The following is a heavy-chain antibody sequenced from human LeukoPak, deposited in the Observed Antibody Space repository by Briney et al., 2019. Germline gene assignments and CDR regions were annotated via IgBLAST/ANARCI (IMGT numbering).Heavy chain of an antibody. CDR3: ARPADYGDYWFDY. J-gene: IGHJ4*02. D-gene: IGHD4-17*01. CDR2: IIPVFGTA. CDR1: GGTFSSYA. Sequence: SVKVSCKASGGTFSSYAISWVRQAPGQGLEWMGRIIPVFGTANYAQKFQGRVTITTDESTSTAYMELSSLRSEDTAVYYCARPADYGDYWFDYWGQGTLVTVSS. V-gene: IGHV1-69*05.